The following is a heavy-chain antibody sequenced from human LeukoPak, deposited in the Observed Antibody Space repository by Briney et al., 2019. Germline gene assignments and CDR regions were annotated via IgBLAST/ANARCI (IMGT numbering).Heavy chain of an antibody. CDR1: GCSFSSYA. CDR2: ISGSGGST. Sequence: GGSLRLSCAASGCSFSSYAMSWVRQAPGKGLEWVSAISGSGGSTYYADSVKGRFTISRDNSKNTLYLQMNSLRAEDTAVYYCAKVKSVTRYYFDYWGQGTPVTVSS. V-gene: IGHV3-23*01. D-gene: IGHD2-21*02. CDR3: AKVKSVTRYYFDY. J-gene: IGHJ4*02.